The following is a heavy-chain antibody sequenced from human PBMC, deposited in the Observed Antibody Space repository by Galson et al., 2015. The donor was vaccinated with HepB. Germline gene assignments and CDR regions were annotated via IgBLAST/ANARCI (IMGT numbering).Heavy chain of an antibody. J-gene: IGHJ6*03. CDR3: ARHYCGSSTSCLKNYYYYYYMDV. Sequence: QSGAEVKKPGESLKISCKGSGYSFTSYWIGWVRQMPGKGLEWMGVIYPGDSDTRYSPSFQGQVTISADKSISTAYLQWSSLKASDTAMYYCARHYCGSSTSCLKNYYYYYYMDVWGKGTTVTVSS. D-gene: IGHD2-2*01. V-gene: IGHV5-51*01. CDR1: GYSFTSYW. CDR2: IYPGDSDT.